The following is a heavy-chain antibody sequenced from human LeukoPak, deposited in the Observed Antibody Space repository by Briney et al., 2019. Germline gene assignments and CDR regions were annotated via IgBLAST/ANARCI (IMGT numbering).Heavy chain of an antibody. CDR2: IYHSGST. V-gene: IGHV4-38-2*02. J-gene: IGHJ4*02. CDR1: GYSISSGYY. CDR3: ARWDWNDLASFFDY. Sequence: SSETLSPTCTVSGYSISSGYYWGWIRQPPGKGLEWIGSIYHSGSTYYNPSLKSRVTISVDTSKNQFSLKLSSVTAADTAVYYCARWDWNDLASFFDYWGQGTLVTVSS. D-gene: IGHD1-1*01.